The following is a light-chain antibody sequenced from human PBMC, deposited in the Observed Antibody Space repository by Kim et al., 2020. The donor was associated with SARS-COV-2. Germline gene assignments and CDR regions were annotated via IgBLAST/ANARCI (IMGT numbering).Light chain of an antibody. CDR2: DNN. CDR1: SSNIGNNY. Sequence: GQKVIISCSGSSSNIGNNYVSWYQQLPGTAPKLLIYDNNNRPSGIPDRFSGSKSGTSATLGITGLQTGDEADYYCGTWDSSLSAGVFGGGTQLTVL. CDR3: GTWDSSLSAGV. V-gene: IGLV1-51*01. J-gene: IGLJ2*01.